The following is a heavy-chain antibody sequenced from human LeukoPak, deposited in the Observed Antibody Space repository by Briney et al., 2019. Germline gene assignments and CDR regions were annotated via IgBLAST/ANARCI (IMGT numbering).Heavy chain of an antibody. D-gene: IGHD3-16*01. J-gene: IGHJ5*02. Sequence: ASVKVSCKASGYTFTTYALHWVRQAPGQRLEWMGWSNGGNGYTKYSQEFEGRITITRDTPASTVYMELSSLRSEDMAVYYCARAGGVSFVARWFDPWGQGSLVTVSS. CDR2: SNGGNGYT. V-gene: IGHV1-3*02. CDR1: GYTFTTYA. CDR3: ARAGGVSFVARWFDP.